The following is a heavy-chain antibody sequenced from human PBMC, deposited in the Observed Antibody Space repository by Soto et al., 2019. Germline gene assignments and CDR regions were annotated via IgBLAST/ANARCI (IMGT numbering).Heavy chain of an antibody. CDR2: FDPEDGET. V-gene: IGHV1-24*01. D-gene: IGHD6-13*01. CDR3: ATIAAAALGNWFDP. CDR1: GYTLTELS. J-gene: IGHJ5*02. Sequence: ASVKVSCKVSGYTLTELSMHWVRQAPGKGLEWMGGFDPEDGETIYAQKFQGRVTMTEDTSTDTAYMELSSLRSEDTAVYYCATIAAAALGNWFDPWGQGTLVTVSS.